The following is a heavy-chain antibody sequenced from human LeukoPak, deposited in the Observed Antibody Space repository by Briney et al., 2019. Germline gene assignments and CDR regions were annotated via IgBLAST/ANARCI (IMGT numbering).Heavy chain of an antibody. D-gene: IGHD3-22*01. CDR3: ARVDLLSPRDYYDSSGYYPW. CDR2: IIPIFGTA. Sequence: SVKVSCKASGGTFSSYAISWVRQAPGQGLERMGGIIPIFGTANYAQKFQGRVTITTDESTSTAYMELSSLRSEDTAVYYCARVDLLSPRDYYDSSGYYPWWGQGTLVTVSS. J-gene: IGHJ4*02. CDR1: GGTFSSYA. V-gene: IGHV1-69*05.